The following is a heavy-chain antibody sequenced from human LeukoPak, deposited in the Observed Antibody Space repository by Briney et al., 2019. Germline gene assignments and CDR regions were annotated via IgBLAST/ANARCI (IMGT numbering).Heavy chain of an antibody. V-gene: IGHV4-39*01. CDR2: IYYSGST. CDR3: ARQGITIFGVVRGPDWFDP. D-gene: IGHD3-3*01. J-gene: IGHJ5*02. CDR1: GGSISSSSYY. Sequence: PSETLSLTCTVSGGSISSSSYYWGWIRQPPGKGLEWIGSIYYSGSTYYNPSLKSRVTISVDTSKNQFSLKLSSVTAADTAVYYCARQGITIFGVVRGPDWFDPWGQGTLVTVSS.